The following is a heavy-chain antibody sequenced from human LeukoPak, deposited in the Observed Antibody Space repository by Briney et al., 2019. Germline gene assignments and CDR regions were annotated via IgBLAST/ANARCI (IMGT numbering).Heavy chain of an antibody. CDR1: GFTFSSQW. D-gene: IGHD5-12*01. J-gene: IGHJ4*02. CDR3: AGRRGYDYRGGY. Sequence: QSGGSLRLSWAASGFTFSSQWMGWVRQAPGKGLEWVANVNQGGTEKFYVDSVKGRFTISRDNAENSLYLQMNSLRAEDTAVYYCAGRRGYDYRGGYWGQGTLVTVSS. CDR2: VNQGGTEK. V-gene: IGHV3-7*03.